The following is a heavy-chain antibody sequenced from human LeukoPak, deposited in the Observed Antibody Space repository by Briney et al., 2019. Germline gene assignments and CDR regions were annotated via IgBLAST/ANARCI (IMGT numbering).Heavy chain of an antibody. J-gene: IGHJ4*02. Sequence: SGGSLTLSRAASAFTFNNYAMTWVRQAPGKGREWVSAISRSDASTYDAKSVKGRFTISRDNSKNTLYLQMNSLRADDTAVYYCAKCAREDWFAIDYWGRGALVTVSS. CDR2: ISRSDAST. CDR1: AFTFNNYA. D-gene: IGHD3/OR15-3a*01. V-gene: IGHV3-23*01. CDR3: AKCAREDWFAIDY.